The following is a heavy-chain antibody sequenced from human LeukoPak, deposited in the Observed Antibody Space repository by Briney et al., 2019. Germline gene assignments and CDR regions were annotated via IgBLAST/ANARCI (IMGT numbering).Heavy chain of an antibody. J-gene: IGHJ3*02. D-gene: IGHD3-10*01. CDR3: ARTGRVPWAFDI. V-gene: IGHV4-61*05. CDR1: DGSISSSSYY. CDR2: IYYSGST. Sequence: PSETLSLTCTVSDGSISSSSYYWGWIRQPPGKGLEWIGYIYYSGSTNYNPSLKSRVTISVDTSKNQFSLKLSSVTAADTAVYYCARTGRVPWAFDIWGQGTMVTVSS.